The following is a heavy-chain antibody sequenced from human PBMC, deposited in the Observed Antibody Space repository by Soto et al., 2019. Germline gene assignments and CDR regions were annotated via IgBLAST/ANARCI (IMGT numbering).Heavy chain of an antibody. CDR2: IIPLFGTA. J-gene: IGHJ6*02. V-gene: IGHV1-69*12. CDR3: PRVSVLVPAATHHYFYGMDV. D-gene: IGHD2-2*01. CDR1: GGTFSSQA. Sequence: QVQLVQSGAEVKKPGSSVKVSCKASGGTFSSQAISWVRQAPGQGLEWMGGIIPLFGTANYAQKFQGRVTITADESTSTAYMELISLRSEDTAVYYCPRVSVLVPAATHHYFYGMDVWGQGTTVTVSS.